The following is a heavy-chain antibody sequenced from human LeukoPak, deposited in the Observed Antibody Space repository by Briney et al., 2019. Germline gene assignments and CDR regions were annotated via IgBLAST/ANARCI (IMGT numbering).Heavy chain of an antibody. CDR3: ASGGTAVVMALTYYFDT. Sequence: PSETLSLTCAVSGYSISSGYYWGWIRQPPGKGLEWIGSIYHTGSTYYNPPLQSRVTISLDSPKNQFSLKLTSVTAADTAVYYCASGGTAVVMALTYYFDTWGQGTPVTVSS. V-gene: IGHV4-38-2*01. CDR2: IYHTGST. D-gene: IGHD3-22*01. CDR1: GYSISSGYY. J-gene: IGHJ4*02.